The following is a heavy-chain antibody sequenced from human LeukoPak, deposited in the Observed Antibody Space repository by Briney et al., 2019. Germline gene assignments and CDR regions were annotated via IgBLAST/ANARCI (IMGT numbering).Heavy chain of an antibody. CDR2: INPNSGGT. CDR1: GYTFTGYY. Sequence: ASVKVSCKASGYTFTGYYMHWVRQAPGQGLEWMGWINPNSGGTNYAQKFQGWVTMTRDTSISTAYMELSRLRSDDTAGYYCARDYGGLHPSGDYHYGMDVWGQGTTVTVSS. V-gene: IGHV1-2*04. J-gene: IGHJ6*02. CDR3: ARDYGGLHPSGDYHYGMDV. D-gene: IGHD3-10*01.